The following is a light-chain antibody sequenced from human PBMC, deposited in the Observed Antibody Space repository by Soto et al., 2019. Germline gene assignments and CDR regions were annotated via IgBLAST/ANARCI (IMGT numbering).Light chain of an antibody. Sequence: DIVLTQTPLSSPVTLGQAASISCRSSHSLVHRDGNNYFNWLQQRPGQPPRLLLYKISKRFPGAPDRFSGSWAGTDFTLKISRVEAEDVGVYYCLQATQSYTFGQGTQLEIK. CDR3: LQATQSYT. V-gene: IGKV2-24*01. CDR2: KIS. CDR1: HSLVHRDGNNY. J-gene: IGKJ2*01.